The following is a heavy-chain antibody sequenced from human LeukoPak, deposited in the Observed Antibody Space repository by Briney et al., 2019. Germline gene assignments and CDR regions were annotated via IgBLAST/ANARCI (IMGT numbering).Heavy chain of an antibody. CDR1: GFTFSDYY. CDR3: ARDGVHSSSWHGY. V-gene: IGHV3-11*06. D-gene: IGHD6-13*01. Sequence: MSGGSLRLSCAASGFTFSDYYMSWIRQAPGKGLEWVSYISSSSSYTNYADSVKGRFTISRDNAKNSLYLQMNSLRAEDTAVYYCARDGVHSSSWHGYWGQGTLVTVSS. J-gene: IGHJ4*02. CDR2: ISSSSSYT.